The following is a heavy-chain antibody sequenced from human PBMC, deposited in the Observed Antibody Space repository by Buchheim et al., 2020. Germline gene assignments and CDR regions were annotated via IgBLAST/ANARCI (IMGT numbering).Heavy chain of an antibody. Sequence: VQLVESGGGVVPPGRSLRLSCAASGFPFSNYGMHWVRQAPGKGLEWVAVISYVGSNKFYTDYVQGRFTISRANSKKHLYLQMNSLRAEDTAVYYCAKDNYGDSSYDAFDVWGQGT. CDR3: AKDNYGDSSYDAFDV. J-gene: IGHJ3*01. V-gene: IGHV3-30*18. CDR1: GFPFSNYG. D-gene: IGHD4-17*01. CDR2: ISYVGSNK.